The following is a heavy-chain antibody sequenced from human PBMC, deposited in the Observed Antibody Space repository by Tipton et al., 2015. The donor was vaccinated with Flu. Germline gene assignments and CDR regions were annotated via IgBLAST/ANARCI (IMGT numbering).Heavy chain of an antibody. D-gene: IGHD4-17*01. CDR2: ISGSGGST. Sequence: SLRLSCAASGFTFSSYAMSWVRQAPGKGLEWVSAISGSGGSTYYADSVKGRFTISRDNSKNTLYLQMNSLRAEDTAVYYCTKVGPLDGDYEGYFDLWGRGTLVTVSS. V-gene: IGHV3-23*01. J-gene: IGHJ2*01. CDR1: GFTFSSYA. CDR3: TKVGPLDGDYEGYFDL.